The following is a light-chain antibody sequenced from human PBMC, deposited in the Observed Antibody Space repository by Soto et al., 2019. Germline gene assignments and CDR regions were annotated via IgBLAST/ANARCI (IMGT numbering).Light chain of an antibody. CDR2: DVT. V-gene: IGLV2-14*01. CDR3: SSYTISSTYV. CDR1: NRDVRAYNY. J-gene: IGLJ1*01. Sequence: QSAMSQPASVSGSPGQSLAISCPGTNRDVRAYNYVACYQQFPGKAPQLVIYDVTNRPSGVSNRFSGPKSGSTASLTISGLQAEDEADYYCSSYTISSTYVFGTGTKVTVL.